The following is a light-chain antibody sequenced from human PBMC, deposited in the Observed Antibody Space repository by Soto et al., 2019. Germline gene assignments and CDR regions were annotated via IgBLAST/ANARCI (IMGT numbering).Light chain of an antibody. V-gene: IGKV3-15*01. Sequence: EIVMTQSPATLSVSPGERVTLSCRASQSVSSNLAWYQQKPGQAPRLLIYGQSTRATGAPARFSGSGSGTEFTLTISSLQSEDFAVYYCQQYNNWRTFGQGTKVEIK. CDR1: QSVSSN. CDR2: GQS. CDR3: QQYNNWRT. J-gene: IGKJ1*01.